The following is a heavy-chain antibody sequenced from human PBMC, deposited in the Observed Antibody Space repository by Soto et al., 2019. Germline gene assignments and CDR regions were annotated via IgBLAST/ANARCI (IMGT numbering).Heavy chain of an antibody. CDR2: IYYSGST. V-gene: IGHV4-31*03. Sequence: QVQLQESGPGLVKPSQTLSLTCTVSGGSIRSGGYYWSWIRQHPGEGLEWIGDIYYSGSTHYNASLKSRVXISXDXSKNQFFLKLSSVTAADTAVYYCARVAYNWNRDFDYWGQGTLVTVSS. D-gene: IGHD1-20*01. CDR1: GGSIRSGGYY. CDR3: ARVAYNWNRDFDY. J-gene: IGHJ4*02.